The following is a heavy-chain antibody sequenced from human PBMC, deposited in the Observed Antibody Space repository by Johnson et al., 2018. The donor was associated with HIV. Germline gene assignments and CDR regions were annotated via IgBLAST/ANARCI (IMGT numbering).Heavy chain of an antibody. J-gene: IGHJ3*02. CDR2: ISGSGGST. Sequence: QVQLVESGGGVVQPGRSLRLSCEASGFTFSSYGMHWVRQAPGKGLEWVSAISGSGGSTYYADSVKGRFTISRDNSKNTLYLQMNSLRAEDTAVYYCARGMYYYDTSGYLIRPRAFDIWGQGT. CDR1: GFTFSSYG. CDR3: ARGMYYYDTSGYLIRPRAFDI. V-gene: IGHV3-NL1*01. D-gene: IGHD3-22*01.